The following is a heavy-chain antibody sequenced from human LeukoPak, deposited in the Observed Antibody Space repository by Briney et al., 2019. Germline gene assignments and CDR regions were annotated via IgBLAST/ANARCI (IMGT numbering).Heavy chain of an antibody. CDR3: AGDTGPDLDY. Sequence: PGGSLRLSCVASGFTFSSYSMNWVRQAPGKGLEWVSCISGSSSYISYADSVKGRFTISRDNAKNSVYLQMNSLRAEDTAVSYCAGDTGPDLDYWGQGTLVTVSS. CDR1: GFTFSSYS. D-gene: IGHD1-14*01. J-gene: IGHJ4*02. V-gene: IGHV3-21*01. CDR2: ISGSSSYI.